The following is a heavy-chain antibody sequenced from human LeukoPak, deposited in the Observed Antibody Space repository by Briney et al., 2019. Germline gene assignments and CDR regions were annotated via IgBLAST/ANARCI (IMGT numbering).Heavy chain of an antibody. D-gene: IGHD5-12*01. CDR1: GFTFSSYD. CDR3: VKGNSGYLYYYGMDV. Sequence: GGSLRLSCSASGFTFSSYDMHWVRQAPGKGLEYVSAISSNGGSTYYADSVKGRFTISRDNSKNTLYLQMSSLRAEDTAVYYCVKGNSGYLYYYGMDVWGKGTTVTVSS. CDR2: ISSNGGST. V-gene: IGHV3-64D*06. J-gene: IGHJ6*04.